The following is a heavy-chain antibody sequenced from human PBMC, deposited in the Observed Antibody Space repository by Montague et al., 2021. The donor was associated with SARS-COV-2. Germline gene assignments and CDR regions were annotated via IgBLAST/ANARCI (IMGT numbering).Heavy chain of an antibody. D-gene: IGHD2-2*01. J-gene: IGHJ3*02. Sequence: SETLSLTYTVSGGSIGTGYYFWSWIRQSPGKGLEWLGTVFYRGNTYYNPSLKSRVTISVDTSTNQFSLKLTSVTVAGTAIYFCARRDYCSSSSCYNGGFDNWGQGAVVTVSS. V-gene: IGHV4-39*01. CDR2: VFYRGNT. CDR3: ARRDYCSSSSCYNGGFDN. CDR1: GGSIGTGYYF.